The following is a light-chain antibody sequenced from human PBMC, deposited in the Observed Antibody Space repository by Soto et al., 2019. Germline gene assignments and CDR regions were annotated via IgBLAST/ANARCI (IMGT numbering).Light chain of an antibody. CDR3: AAWDGGLNGVV. Sequence: QTVLTQPPSASGTPGQRVTISCSGSSSNIGSNTVNWYQQLPGTAPKLLIYSNNQRASGVPGRFSGSKSGTSASRAISGLESEDEADYYCAAWDGGLNGVVFGGGTQLSVL. J-gene: IGLJ2*01. CDR1: SSNIGSNT. V-gene: IGLV1-44*01. CDR2: SNN.